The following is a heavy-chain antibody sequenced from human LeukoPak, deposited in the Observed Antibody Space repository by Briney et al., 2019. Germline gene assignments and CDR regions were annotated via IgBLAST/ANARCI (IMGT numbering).Heavy chain of an antibody. CDR3: AKEREYYDSSGYSGFDY. CDR2: ISGSGGRT. D-gene: IGHD3-22*01. V-gene: IGHV3-23*01. CDR1: GFTFSSYA. Sequence: AGGSPRLSCAASGFTFSSYAMNWVRQAPGKGLEWVSSISGSGGRTYYADSVKGRFTISRDNSKNALFLQMNSQRAEDTAVYYCAKEREYYDSSGYSGFDYWGQGTLVTVSS. J-gene: IGHJ4*02.